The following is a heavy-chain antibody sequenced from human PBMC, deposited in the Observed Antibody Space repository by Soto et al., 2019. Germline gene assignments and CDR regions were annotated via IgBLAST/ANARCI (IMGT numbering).Heavy chain of an antibody. J-gene: IGHJ4*02. V-gene: IGHV3-23*01. D-gene: IGHD3-10*01. Sequence: GGSLRLSCVASGLTFGSRAMSWVRQAPGEGLQWVSTITDTGGDAKYADSVRRRFVISRDNSKKILYLQMTSLTAEDSAMYFCARGSTDSYPGSRIFDFWGRGTLVTVSS. CDR2: ITDTGGDA. CDR3: ARGSTDSYPGSRIFDF. CDR1: GLTFGSRA.